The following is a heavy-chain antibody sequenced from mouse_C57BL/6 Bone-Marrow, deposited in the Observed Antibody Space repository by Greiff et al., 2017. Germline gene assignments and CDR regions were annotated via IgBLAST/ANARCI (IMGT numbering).Heavy chain of an antibody. CDR3: ASYYALAY. CDR2: ISYDGSN. J-gene: IGHJ2*01. V-gene: IGHV3-6*01. D-gene: IGHD1-1*02. CDR1: GYSITSGYY. Sequence: EVKLKESGPGLVKPSQSLSLTCSVTGYSITSGYYWNWIRQFPGNKLEWMGYISYDGSNNYNPSLKNRISITRDTSKNQFFLKLNSVTTEDTATYYCASYYALAYWGQGTTLTVSS.